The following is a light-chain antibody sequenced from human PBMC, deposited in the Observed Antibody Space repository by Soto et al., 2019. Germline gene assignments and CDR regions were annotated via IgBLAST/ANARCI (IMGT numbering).Light chain of an antibody. CDR3: SSYTTSSSVI. CDR2: DVN. J-gene: IGLJ2*01. CDR1: SNDIGGHDY. V-gene: IGLV2-14*03. Sequence: QSVLTQPASVSGSPGQSIAISCTGTSNDIGGHDYVSWYQQHPGKAPKVMIYDVNHRPSGVSDRFSGSKSGYTASLTISGLQAEDEADYYCSSYTTSSSVIFGGGTKLTVL.